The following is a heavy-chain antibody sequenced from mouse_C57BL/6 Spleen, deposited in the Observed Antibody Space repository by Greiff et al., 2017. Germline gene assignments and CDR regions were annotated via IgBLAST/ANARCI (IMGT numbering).Heavy chain of an antibody. CDR3: ARHQLGRAMDY. J-gene: IGHJ4*01. CDR2: ISSGGSYT. CDR1: GFTFSSYG. D-gene: IGHD4-1*02. Sequence: EVKLVESGGDLVKPGGSLTLSCAASGFTFSSYGMSWVRQTPDKRLEWVATISSGGSYTYYPDSVKGRFTISRDNAKNTLYLQMSSLKSEDTAMYYCARHQLGRAMDYWGQGTSVTVSS. V-gene: IGHV5-6*01.